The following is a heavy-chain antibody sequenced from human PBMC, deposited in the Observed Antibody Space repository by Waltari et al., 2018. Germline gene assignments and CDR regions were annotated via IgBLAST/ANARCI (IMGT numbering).Heavy chain of an antibody. D-gene: IGHD1-1*01. CDR3: ARATNWVLEAFDL. CDR1: GFTFSSYA. J-gene: IGHJ3*01. V-gene: IGHV3-23*01. CDR2: ISGSGGST. Sequence: EVQLLESGGGLVQPGGSLRLSCAASGFTFSSYAMSWVRQAPGKGLEWVSAISGSGGSTYYADSVKGRFTISRDNSENTVHLQMKNLTAEDTALYYCARATNWVLEAFDLWGQGTMVTVSP.